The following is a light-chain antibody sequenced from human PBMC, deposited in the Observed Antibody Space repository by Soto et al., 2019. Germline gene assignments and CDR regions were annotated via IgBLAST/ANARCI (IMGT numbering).Light chain of an antibody. CDR1: SSNIGSNT. V-gene: IGLV1-44*01. CDR2: SNN. Sequence: QSVLIQPPSASGTPGPRVTISCSGSSSNIGSNTVNWYQQLPGTAPKLLIYSNNQRPSGVPDRFSGSKSGTSASLAISGLQSEDEADYYCAAWDDSLDGRVFGGGTKVTVL. CDR3: AAWDDSLDGRV. J-gene: IGLJ2*01.